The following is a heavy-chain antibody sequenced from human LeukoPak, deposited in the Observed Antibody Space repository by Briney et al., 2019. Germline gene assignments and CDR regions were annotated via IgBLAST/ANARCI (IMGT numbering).Heavy chain of an antibody. V-gene: IGHV1-8*01. CDR2: MNPNSGDT. J-gene: IGHJ4*02. Sequence: ASVKVSRKASGYTITTYDINWVRQATGQGLEWMGWMNPNSGDTGYAQKFQGRVTMTRDTSIGTAYLELSSLRSDDTAVYYCARAYSGSYYGYYFDYWGQGTLVTVSS. D-gene: IGHD1-26*01. CDR3: ARAYSGSYYGYYFDY. CDR1: GYTITTYD.